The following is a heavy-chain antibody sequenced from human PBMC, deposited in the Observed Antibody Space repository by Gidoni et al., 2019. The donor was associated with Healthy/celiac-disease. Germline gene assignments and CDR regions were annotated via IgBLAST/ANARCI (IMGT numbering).Heavy chain of an antibody. CDR2: ISYDGSNK. Sequence: QVQLVESGGGVVQPGRSLRLSCAASGFPFSSYAMPWVRQAPGKGLEWVAVISYDGSNKYYADAVKGRFTISRDNSKNTLYLQMNSRRAEDTAVYYCARDPTNYYDSSGYYSYFDYWGQGTLVTVSS. J-gene: IGHJ4*02. CDR3: ARDPTNYYDSSGYYSYFDY. D-gene: IGHD3-22*01. V-gene: IGHV3-30*04. CDR1: GFPFSSYA.